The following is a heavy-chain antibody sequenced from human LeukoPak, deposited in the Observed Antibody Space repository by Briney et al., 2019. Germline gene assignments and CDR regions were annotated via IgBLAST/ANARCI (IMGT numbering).Heavy chain of an antibody. D-gene: IGHD6-19*01. Sequence: QPGGSLRLSCAASGFIFSSYEMKCVREAPGKGRGGVSYISSSGSITYYADSVKGRFTISRDNAKKSLCLQMNSLRAEDTAVYYCARIAVTGMWYFDYWGQGTQVTVSS. CDR1: GFIFSSYE. V-gene: IGHV3-48*03. J-gene: IGHJ4*02. CDR2: ISSSGSIT. CDR3: ARIAVTGMWYFDY.